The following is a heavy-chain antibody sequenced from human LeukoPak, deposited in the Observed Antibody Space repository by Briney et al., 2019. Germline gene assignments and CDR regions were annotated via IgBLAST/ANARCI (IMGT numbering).Heavy chain of an antibody. CDR2: ISSSSSYI. D-gene: IGHD6-19*01. J-gene: IGHJ5*02. Sequence: GGSLRLSCAASGFTFSSYGMHWVRQAPGKGLEWLSSISSSSSYIYYADSLKGRFTISRDNAKNSLYLQMNSLRAEDTAVYYCARGGYSSGWYWFDPWGQGTLVTVSS. CDR3: ARGGYSSGWYWFDP. CDR1: GFTFSSYG. V-gene: IGHV3-21*01.